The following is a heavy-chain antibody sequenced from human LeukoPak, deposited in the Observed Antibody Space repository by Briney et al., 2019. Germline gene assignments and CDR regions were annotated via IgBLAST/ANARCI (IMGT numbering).Heavy chain of an antibody. CDR1: GFTFNIYG. J-gene: IGHJ4*02. V-gene: IGHV3-30*02. CDR3: AKHRWTTGDSGTSFES. CDR2: IRYDGSHT. Sequence: GGSLRLSCVVSGFTFNIYGMHWVRQAPGKGLEWVAFIRYDGSHTYYAESVKGRFTISRDNSKNTLYLQMNNVRPEDTALYYCAKHRWTTGDSGTSFESWGQGTLVPVSS. D-gene: IGHD1-26*01.